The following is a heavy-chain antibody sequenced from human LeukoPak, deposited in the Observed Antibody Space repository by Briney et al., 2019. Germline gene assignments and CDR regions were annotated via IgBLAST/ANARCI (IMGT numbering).Heavy chain of an antibody. Sequence: SETLSLTCAVYGGSFSGYYWGWIRQPPGKGLEWIGSIYYSGTTYYSSSLKSRVIISVDTSKNQFSLKLSSVTATDTAVYYCARHEAQDFDYWGQGTLVTVSS. CDR3: ARHEAQDFDY. CDR1: GGSFSGYY. CDR2: IYYSGTT. V-gene: IGHV4-39*01. J-gene: IGHJ4*02.